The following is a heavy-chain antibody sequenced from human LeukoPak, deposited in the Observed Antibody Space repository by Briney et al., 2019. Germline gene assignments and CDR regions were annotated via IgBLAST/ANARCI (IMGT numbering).Heavy chain of an antibody. V-gene: IGHV4-38-2*02. CDR1: DDSITMYY. CDR3: ARVGANSGAFDI. Sequence: SETLSLTCSVSDDSITMYYWTWIRQPPGKGLEWIGSIYYSGSTYYNPSLKSRVTISVDTSKNQFSLKLSSVTAADTAVYYCARVGANSGAFDIWGQGTMVTVSS. D-gene: IGHD1-26*01. CDR2: IYYSGST. J-gene: IGHJ3*02.